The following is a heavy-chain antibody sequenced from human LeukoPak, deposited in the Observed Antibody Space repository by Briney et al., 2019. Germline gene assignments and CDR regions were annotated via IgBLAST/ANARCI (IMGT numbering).Heavy chain of an antibody. Sequence: ASVKVSCKASGYTFTSYDINWVRQATGQGLEWMGWMNPNSGNTGYAQKFQGRVTITRNTSISTAYMELSSLRSEDTAVYYCAKDCGVRGVHRGAYFDYWGQGTLVTVSS. CDR1: GYTFTSYD. D-gene: IGHD3-10*01. CDR2: MNPNSGNT. CDR3: AKDCGVRGVHRGAYFDY. J-gene: IGHJ4*02. V-gene: IGHV1-8*03.